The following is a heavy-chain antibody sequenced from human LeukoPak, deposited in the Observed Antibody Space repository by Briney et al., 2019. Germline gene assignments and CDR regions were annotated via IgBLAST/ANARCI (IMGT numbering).Heavy chain of an antibody. CDR3: SRESGPFCPFGY. CDR1: GGSISGTNW. V-gene: IGHV4-4*02. Sequence: SGTLSLTCGVSGGSISGTNWWSWVRQPPGQGLEWIGEISLAGKTNYNPSLNGRVTMSLDKSSNQLSLHLTSVTAADTATYFCSRESGPFCPFGYWGQGTLVIVSS. CDR2: ISLAGKT. J-gene: IGHJ4*02. D-gene: IGHD1-26*01.